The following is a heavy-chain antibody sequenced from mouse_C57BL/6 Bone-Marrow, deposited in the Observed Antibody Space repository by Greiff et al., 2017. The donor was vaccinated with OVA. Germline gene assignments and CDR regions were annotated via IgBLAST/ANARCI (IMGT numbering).Heavy chain of an antibody. V-gene: IGHV1-15*01. J-gene: IGHJ2*01. Sequence: VKLEESGAELVRPGASVTLSCKASGYKFNDYEMHWVKQTPVHGLEWIGAIDPETGGTAYNQKFKGKAILTADKSSSTAYMELRSLTSEDSAVYYCTRYGHFYYWDQGTTLTVSS. CDR1: GYKFNDYE. CDR2: IDPETGGT. CDR3: TRYGHFYY. D-gene: IGHD1-2*01.